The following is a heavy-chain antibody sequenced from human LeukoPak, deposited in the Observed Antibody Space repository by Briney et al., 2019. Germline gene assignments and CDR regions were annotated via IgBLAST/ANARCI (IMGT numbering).Heavy chain of an antibody. CDR1: GYTFTGYY. CDR3: ASGPSDLGSSSQY. V-gene: IGHV1-2*04. D-gene: IGHD6-6*01. J-gene: IGHJ4*02. CDR2: INPNSGGT. Sequence: ASVKVSCKASGYTFTGYYMHWVRQAPGQGLEWMGWINPNSGGTNYAQKFQGWVTMTRDTSISTAYMELSSLRSDDTAVYYCASGPSDLGSSSQYWGQGTLVTVSS.